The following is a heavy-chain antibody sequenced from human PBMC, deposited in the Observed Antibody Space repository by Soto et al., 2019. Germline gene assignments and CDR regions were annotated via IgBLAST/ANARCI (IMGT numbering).Heavy chain of an antibody. J-gene: IGHJ5*02. V-gene: IGHV4-59*01. CDR2: IYYSGST. Sequence: PSKTLSLTCTVSGGSISSYYRTLTRQPPEKGLECIWYIYYSGSTNYNPSLKSRVTISVDTSKNQFSLKLSSVTAADTAVYYCARDSSGLHVPYYVFWRAYSSRFFPCGQGSLVRFSS. CDR1: GGSISSYY. CDR3: ARDSSGLHVPYYVFWRAYSSRFFP. D-gene: IGHD3-3*01.